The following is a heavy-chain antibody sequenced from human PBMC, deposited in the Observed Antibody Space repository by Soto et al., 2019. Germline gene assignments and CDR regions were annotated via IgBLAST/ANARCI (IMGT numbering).Heavy chain of an antibody. CDR3: ARGEAGDGYNPPVDY. Sequence: SETLSLTCAVYGGSFSGYYWSWIRQPPGKGLEWIGEINHSGSTNYNPSLKSRVTISVDTSKNQFSLKLSSVTAADTAVYYYARGEAGDGYNPPVDYWGQGTLVTVSS. J-gene: IGHJ4*02. CDR1: GGSFSGYY. CDR2: INHSGST. V-gene: IGHV4-34*01. D-gene: IGHD5-12*01.